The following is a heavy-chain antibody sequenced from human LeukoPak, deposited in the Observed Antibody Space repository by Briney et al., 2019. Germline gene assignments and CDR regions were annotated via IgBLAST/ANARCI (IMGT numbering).Heavy chain of an antibody. CDR2: ISNDGGGT. Sequence: GGSLRLSCSASGITFSDYAMHWVRQAPGKGLEYVSGISNDGGGTYYEDSVKGRFTISRDNSKNTLSLQMSSLRAEDTAVYYCVIDPYYYDSSGSQGIWGQGTLVTVSS. J-gene: IGHJ4*02. CDR1: GITFSDYA. V-gene: IGHV3-64D*06. D-gene: IGHD3-22*01. CDR3: VIDPYYYDSSGSQGI.